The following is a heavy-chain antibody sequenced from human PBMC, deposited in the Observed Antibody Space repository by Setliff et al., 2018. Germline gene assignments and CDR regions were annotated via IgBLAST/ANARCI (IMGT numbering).Heavy chain of an antibody. Sequence: TSETLSLTCTVYGGSFSDHFWSWIRQPPRKGLEWIGEINHSGSTNYNPSLKSRVTISVDASKNQFSLKLTSVTAADTAVYFCARVPHIWFGDLVTFDDAFDVWGQGTMVTVS. CDR2: INHSGST. J-gene: IGHJ3*01. CDR3: ARVPHIWFGDLVTFDDAFDV. CDR1: GGSFSDHF. D-gene: IGHD3-10*01. V-gene: IGHV4-34*01.